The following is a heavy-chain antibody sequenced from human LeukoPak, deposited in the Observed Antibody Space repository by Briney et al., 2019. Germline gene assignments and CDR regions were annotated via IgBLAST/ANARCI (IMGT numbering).Heavy chain of an antibody. J-gene: IGHJ4*02. Sequence: ASAKVSCKSSGYSFPRYGVSWVRLAPGQGLEWMGSIITYNGSTNFPRKFQGRVTMTADTSTSTVYMELRSLRSDDTAVYYCTSGGWVRASHDFDYWGQGTLVTVSS. CDR1: GYSFPRYG. CDR3: TSGGWVRASHDFDY. CDR2: IITYNGST. V-gene: IGHV1-18*01. D-gene: IGHD6-19*01.